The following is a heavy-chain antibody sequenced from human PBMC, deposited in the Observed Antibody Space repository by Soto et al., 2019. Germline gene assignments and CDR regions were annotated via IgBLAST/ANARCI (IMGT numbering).Heavy chain of an antibody. J-gene: IGHJ4*02. V-gene: IGHV4-59*01. CDR2: IYYSGST. Sequence: SETLSLTCTVSGGSISSYYWSWMRHPPGKGLEWIGYIYYSGSTNYNPSLKSRVTISVDTSKNQFSLKLSSVTAADTAVYYCARVIAAAGADLALGYWGQGTLVTVSS. D-gene: IGHD6-13*01. CDR3: ARVIAAAGADLALGY. CDR1: GGSISSYY.